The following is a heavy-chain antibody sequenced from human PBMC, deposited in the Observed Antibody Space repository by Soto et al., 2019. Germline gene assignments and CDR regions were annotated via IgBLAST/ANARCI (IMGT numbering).Heavy chain of an antibody. V-gene: IGHV1-69*02. CDR1: GGTFSSYT. Sequence: GASVKVSCKAFGGTFSSYTMSWVRQAPGQGHEWMGRIIPILGIANYAQKFQGRVTITADKSTSTAYMELSSLRSEDTAVYYCARGIIEEQQLLTKYGMYVWGQGTTVTVSS. J-gene: IGHJ6*02. CDR3: ARGIIEEQQLLTKYGMYV. D-gene: IGHD6-13*01. CDR2: IIPILGIA.